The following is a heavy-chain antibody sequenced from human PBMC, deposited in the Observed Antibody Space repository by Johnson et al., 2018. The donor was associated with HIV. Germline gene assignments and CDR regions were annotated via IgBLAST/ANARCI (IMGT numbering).Heavy chain of an antibody. CDR2: IWFDGTNK. D-gene: IGHD1-26*01. V-gene: IGHV3-33*01. CDR1: GFTFSSYG. J-gene: IGHJ3*02. Sequence: QMQLVESGGGAVQPGRSLRLSCAASGFTFSSYGMHWVRQAPGKGLEWVAVIWFDGTNKYYADSVKGRFTISRDNSKNTLYLQMNSLRAEDTALYFCARDSGAPGNDAFDIWGQGTMVTISS. CDR3: ARDSGAPGNDAFDI.